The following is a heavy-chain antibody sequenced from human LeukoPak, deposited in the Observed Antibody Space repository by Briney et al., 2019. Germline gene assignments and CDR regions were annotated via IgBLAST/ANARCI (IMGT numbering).Heavy chain of an antibody. CDR1: GGAFSDYH. D-gene: IGHD4-23*01. Sequence: PSETLSLTCAVYGGAFSDYHWNWIRQAPGKGLEWIGENNDRGITNYNPSLKSRVTISVNPSKQQFSLQLRYLTAADTAVYYCARDPTTVVTVPYYFDDWGQGTLVTASS. V-gene: IGHV4-34*01. J-gene: IGHJ4*02. CDR3: ARDPTTVVTVPYYFDD. CDR2: NNDRGIT.